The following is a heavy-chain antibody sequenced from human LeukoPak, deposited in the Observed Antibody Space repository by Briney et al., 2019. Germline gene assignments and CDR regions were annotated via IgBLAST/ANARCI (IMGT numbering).Heavy chain of an antibody. Sequence: SETLSLTCAVYGGSFSGYYWSWIRQPPGKGLEWIGEINHSGSTNYNPSLKCRVTISVDTSKNQFSLKLSSVTAADTAVYYCARDGLSIAVAYTGFGYWGQGTLVTVSS. CDR1: GGSFSGYY. D-gene: IGHD6-19*01. CDR3: ARDGLSIAVAYTGFGY. CDR2: INHSGST. V-gene: IGHV4-34*01. J-gene: IGHJ4*02.